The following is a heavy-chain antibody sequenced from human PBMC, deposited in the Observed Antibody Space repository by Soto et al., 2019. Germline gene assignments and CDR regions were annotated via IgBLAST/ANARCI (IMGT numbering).Heavy chain of an antibody. D-gene: IGHD3-22*01. CDR1: GYSFTSYY. CDR2: LDASESYI. Sequence: PGDSLKISCKGSGYSFTSYYISWVRQMPGKGLERMGRLDASESYINYSPSFQGHVTISADKSISTAYMQWSSLKASDTDMYYCATQGYYDSRGYYVWWGQGTLVTVSS. CDR3: ATQGYYDSRGYYVW. J-gene: IGHJ4*02. V-gene: IGHV5-10-1*01.